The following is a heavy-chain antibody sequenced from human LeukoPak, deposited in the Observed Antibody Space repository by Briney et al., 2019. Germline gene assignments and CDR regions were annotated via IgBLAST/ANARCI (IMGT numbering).Heavy chain of an antibody. CDR1: GFTFSSYG. V-gene: IGHV3-33*06. CDR2: IWYDGSNK. J-gene: IGHJ4*02. D-gene: IGHD6-6*01. CDR3: AKDKSIAARTGYFDY. Sequence: GGSLRLSCAASGFTFSSYGMHWVRQAPGKGLEGVAVIWYDGSNKYYADSVKGRFTISRDNSKNTLYLQMNSLRAEDTAVYYCAKDKSIAARTGYFDYWGQGTLVTVSS.